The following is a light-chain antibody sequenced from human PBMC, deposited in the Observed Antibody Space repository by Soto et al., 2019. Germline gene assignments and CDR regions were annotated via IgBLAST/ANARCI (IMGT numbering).Light chain of an antibody. CDR3: QQYDTWPLT. Sequence: DTVMTQFPATLSVSPGERATLSCRASQYVSTNLAWYQQQPGKPPRLLIYDISNWATGIPARFSGSGSETEFALTITSLQSEDFAVCYCQQYDTWPLTFGGGTKVEIK. CDR2: DIS. J-gene: IGKJ4*01. V-gene: IGKV3D-15*01. CDR1: QYVSTN.